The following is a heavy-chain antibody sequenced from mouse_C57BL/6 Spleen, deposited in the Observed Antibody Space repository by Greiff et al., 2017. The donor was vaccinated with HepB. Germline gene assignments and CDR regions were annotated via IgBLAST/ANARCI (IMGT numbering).Heavy chain of an antibody. D-gene: IGHD2-10*02. J-gene: IGHJ2*01. Sequence: VQLQQPGAELVRPGSSVKLSCKASGYTFASYWMHWVKQRPIQGLEWIGNIDPSDSETHYNQKFKDKATLTVDKSSSTAYMQLSSLTSEDSAVYYCARRRYGNYYFDYWGQSTTLTVSS. CDR3: ARRRYGNYYFDY. CDR2: IDPSDSET. V-gene: IGHV1-52*01. CDR1: GYTFASYW.